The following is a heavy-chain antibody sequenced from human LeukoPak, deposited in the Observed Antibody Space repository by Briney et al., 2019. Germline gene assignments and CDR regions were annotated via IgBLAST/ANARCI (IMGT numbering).Heavy chain of an antibody. J-gene: IGHJ4*02. CDR3: ASHYYDSSGYYFFGY. D-gene: IGHD3-22*01. CDR1: GYTFTSYG. Sequence: ASVKVSCKASGYTFTSYGISWVRQAPGQGLEWMRWISAYNGNTNYAQKLQGRVTMTTDTSTSTAYMELRSLRSDDTAVYYCASHYYDSSGYYFFGYWGQGTLVTVSS. CDR2: ISAYNGNT. V-gene: IGHV1-18*01.